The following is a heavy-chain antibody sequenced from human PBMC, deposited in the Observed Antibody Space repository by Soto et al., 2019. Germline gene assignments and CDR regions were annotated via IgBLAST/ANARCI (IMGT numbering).Heavy chain of an antibody. CDR2: IYHSGST. CDR1: GGSISSGGYS. CDR3: ARSRTTPYYYYYGMDV. D-gene: IGHD4-17*01. Sequence: SETLSLTCAVSGGSISSGGYSWSWIRQPPGKGLEWIGYIYHSGSTYYNPSLKSRVTISVDRSKNQFSLKLSSVTAADTAVYYCARSRTTPYYYYYGMDVWGQGTTVTVSS. V-gene: IGHV4-30-2*01. J-gene: IGHJ6*02.